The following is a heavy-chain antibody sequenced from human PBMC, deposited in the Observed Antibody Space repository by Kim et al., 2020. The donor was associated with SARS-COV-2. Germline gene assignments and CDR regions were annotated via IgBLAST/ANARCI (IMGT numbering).Heavy chain of an antibody. CDR2: ISGNSGTT. CDR3: AREPDYTNYAFEY. CDR1: GITSNTDA. Sequence: GGSLRLSCVASGITSNTDAMSWVRQAPGKGLEWVSAISGNSGTTKYAGSVKGRFTISRDNSKNTLYLQMNSLRAEDTAIYYCAREPDYTNYAFEYWGQGTLVTVSS. D-gene: IGHD3-3*01. V-gene: IGHV3-23*01. J-gene: IGHJ4*02.